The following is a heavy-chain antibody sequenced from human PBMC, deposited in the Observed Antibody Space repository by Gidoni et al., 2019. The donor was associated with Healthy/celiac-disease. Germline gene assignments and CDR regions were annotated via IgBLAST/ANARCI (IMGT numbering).Heavy chain of an antibody. CDR1: GFTFDAYA. CDR3: AKDQRGDYVWGSYLSY. Sequence: EVQLVESGGGLVQPGRSLRLSCAASGFTFDAYAMHWVRQAPGNGLEWVSGISWNSGSIGYADSVKGRFTISRDNAKNSLYLQMNSLRAEDTALYYCAKDQRGDYVWGSYLSYWGQGTLVTVSS. V-gene: IGHV3-9*01. CDR2: ISWNSGSI. D-gene: IGHD3-16*02. J-gene: IGHJ4*02.